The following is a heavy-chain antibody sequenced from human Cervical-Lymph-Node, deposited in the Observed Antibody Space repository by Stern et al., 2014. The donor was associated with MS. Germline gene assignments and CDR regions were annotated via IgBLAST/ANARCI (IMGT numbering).Heavy chain of an antibody. CDR1: GFTFKNHG. V-gene: IGHV3-30*18. J-gene: IGHJ4*02. CDR3: AKDGAAATRAYYLDH. Sequence: VQLVESGGGVVQPGGSLRLSCAASGFTFKNHGMHWVRQAPGKGLEWVAGISYDGISKYYADSVKGRVAISRDDSKNTVYLQMNSLKVEDTAVYYCAKDGAAATRAYYLDHWGQGTLVTVSS. D-gene: IGHD6-13*01. CDR2: ISYDGISK.